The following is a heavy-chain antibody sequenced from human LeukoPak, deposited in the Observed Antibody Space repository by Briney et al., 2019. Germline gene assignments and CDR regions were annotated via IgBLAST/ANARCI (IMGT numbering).Heavy chain of an antibody. V-gene: IGHV3-64*01. CDR3: AREERGATVVHY. CDR1: GFTFISYA. Sequence: PGGSLRLSCAASGFTFISYAMHWVRQAPGKGLEYVSAISSNGGSTYYANSVKGRFTISRDNSKNTLYLQMGSLRAEDMAVYYCAREERGATVVHYWGQGTLVTVSS. J-gene: IGHJ4*02. D-gene: IGHD1-26*01. CDR2: ISSNGGST.